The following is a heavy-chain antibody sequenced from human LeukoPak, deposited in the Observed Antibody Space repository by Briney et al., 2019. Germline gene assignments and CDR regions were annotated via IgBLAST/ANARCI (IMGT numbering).Heavy chain of an antibody. CDR1: GFTFSSYW. V-gene: IGHV3-7*01. CDR3: ARPTYHYDSSGYSN. D-gene: IGHD3-22*01. J-gene: IGHJ4*02. CDR2: IKQDGSEK. Sequence: GGSLSLSCAASGFTFSSYWMSWVRQAPGKGLEWVANIKQDGSEKYYVDSVKGRFTISRDNAKNSLYLQMNSLRAEDTAVYYCARPTYHYDSSGYSNWGQGTLVTASS.